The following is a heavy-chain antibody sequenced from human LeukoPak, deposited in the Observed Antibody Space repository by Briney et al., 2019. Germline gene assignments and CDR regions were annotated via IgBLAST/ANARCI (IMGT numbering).Heavy chain of an antibody. Sequence: GGSLRLSCVASGFIFSTYAMHWVRQAPGKGLEWVAVISYDGSNKYYADSVKGRFTISRDNSKNTLYLQMNSLRAEDTAVYYCARDRRAAAGYFDYWGQGTLVTVSS. V-gene: IGHV3-30*04. CDR1: GFIFSTYA. D-gene: IGHD6-13*01. J-gene: IGHJ4*02. CDR3: ARDRRAAAGYFDY. CDR2: ISYDGSNK.